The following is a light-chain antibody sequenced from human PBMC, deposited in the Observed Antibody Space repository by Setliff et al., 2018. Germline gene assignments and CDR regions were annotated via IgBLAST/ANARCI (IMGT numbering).Light chain of an antibody. CDR3: SSYTVGSTLSV. CDR2: DVT. CDR1: SSDVGGYDY. V-gene: IGLV2-14*03. J-gene: IGLJ1*01. Sequence: QSVLAQPASVSGSPGQSITFSCTGSSSDVGGYDYVSWYRQHPGKAPKLLIYDVTNRPSGVSNRFSGSKSGNTASLTISGLQAEDEAEYFCSSYTVGSTLSVFGTGTKVTVL.